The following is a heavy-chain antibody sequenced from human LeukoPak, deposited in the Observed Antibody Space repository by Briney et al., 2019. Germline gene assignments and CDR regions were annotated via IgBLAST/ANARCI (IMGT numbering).Heavy chain of an antibody. Sequence: SETLSLTCTVSGGSISSYYWNWIRQPPGKGLEWIGYIYYRGSSDYNTSLKGRVTISVDTSKNHFSLNLNSVTAADTAVYYCARGGPLAMARWFDPWGQGTLVTVSS. CDR2: IYYRGSS. CDR1: GGSISSYY. D-gene: IGHD5-18*01. V-gene: IGHV4-59*01. CDR3: ARGGPLAMARWFDP. J-gene: IGHJ5*02.